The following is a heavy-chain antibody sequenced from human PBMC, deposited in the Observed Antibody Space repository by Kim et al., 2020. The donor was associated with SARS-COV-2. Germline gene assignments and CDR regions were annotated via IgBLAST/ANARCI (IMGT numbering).Heavy chain of an antibody. CDR1: GFTFSNYE. CDR3: ARVMTSSESLFGAFDI. CDR2: ISSSGSTI. D-gene: IGHD2-2*01. J-gene: IGHJ3*02. V-gene: IGHV3-48*03. Sequence: GGSLRLSCAASGFTFSNYEMNWVRQAPGKGLEWVSYISSSGSTIYYADSVKGRFTISRDNAKNSLYLQMNSLRAEDTAVYYCARVMTSSESLFGAFDIWGQGTMVTVSS.